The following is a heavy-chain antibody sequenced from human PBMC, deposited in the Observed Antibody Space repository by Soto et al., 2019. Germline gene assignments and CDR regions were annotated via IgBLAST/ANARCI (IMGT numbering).Heavy chain of an antibody. CDR1: GFTLGAYT. J-gene: IGHJ4*02. D-gene: IGHD2-15*01. Sequence: EVQLLESGGHLVQPGGSLRLSCAASGFTLGAYTMDWVRQAPGKGLEWVAVTYSGSGDTHYADSVRGRFTISRDNSKGILYLQQNGVRVEDTAVYYCARDLLPDGIWTIDFWGQGSLVTVSP. V-gene: IGHV3-23*03. CDR3: ARDLLPDGIWTIDF. CDR2: TYSGSGDT.